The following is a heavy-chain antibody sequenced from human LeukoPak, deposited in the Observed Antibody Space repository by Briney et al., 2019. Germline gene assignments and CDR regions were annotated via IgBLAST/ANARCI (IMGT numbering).Heavy chain of an antibody. D-gene: IGHD5-24*01. CDR1: GFTFSSYE. CDR2: ISSSGGTI. Sequence: GGSLRLSCAASGFTFSSYEMNWVRQAPGKGLEWVSYISSSGGTIYYADSVKGRFTISRDNAKNSLYLQMNSLRAEDTGIYYCARLRGGYNLYWGQGTLVTVSS. V-gene: IGHV3-48*03. CDR3: ARLRGGYNLY. J-gene: IGHJ4*02.